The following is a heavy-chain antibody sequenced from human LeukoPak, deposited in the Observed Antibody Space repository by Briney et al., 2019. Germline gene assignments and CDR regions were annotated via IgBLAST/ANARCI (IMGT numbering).Heavy chain of an antibody. V-gene: IGHV4-34*01. CDR3: AARRGIAPRPLGS. Sequence: SETLSLTCAVYGGSFSTYSWNWIRQPPGKGLEWIGEINRGGSTDYNPTLKSRVTISVDTSKNQFSLKLSSVTAADTAVYYCAARRGIAPRPLGSWGQGTLVTVSS. J-gene: IGHJ5*02. D-gene: IGHD6-6*01. CDR2: INRGGST. CDR1: GGSFSTYS.